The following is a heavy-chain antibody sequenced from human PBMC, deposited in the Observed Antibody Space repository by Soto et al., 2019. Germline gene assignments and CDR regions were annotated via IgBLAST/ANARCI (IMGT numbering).Heavy chain of an antibody. CDR2: IRPYNGNT. CDR1: GYTFTSYG. D-gene: IGHD2-21*02. CDR3: SGDLTAQDY. Sequence: QVQLVQSGAEVKKPGASVKVSCKASGYTFTSYGISWVRQAPGQGLEWMGWIRPYNGNTNYAQKLQGRVTPTTATSTGTGCMEPRSLRSDDAAVDYCSGDLTAQDYWGQGTLVTVSS. V-gene: IGHV1-18*01. J-gene: IGHJ4*02.